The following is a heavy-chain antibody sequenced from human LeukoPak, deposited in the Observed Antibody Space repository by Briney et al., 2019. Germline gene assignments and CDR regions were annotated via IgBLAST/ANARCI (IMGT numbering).Heavy chain of an antibody. CDR2: IYYSGST. Sequence: SETLSLTCTVSGGSISSSSYYRGWIRQPPGKGLEWIGSIYYSGSTYYNPSLKSRVTISVDTSKNQFSLKLSSVTAADTAVYYCARVVYSGAHFDYWGQGTLVTVSS. J-gene: IGHJ4*02. CDR3: ARVVYSGAHFDY. D-gene: IGHD5-12*01. V-gene: IGHV4-39*07. CDR1: GGSISSSSYY.